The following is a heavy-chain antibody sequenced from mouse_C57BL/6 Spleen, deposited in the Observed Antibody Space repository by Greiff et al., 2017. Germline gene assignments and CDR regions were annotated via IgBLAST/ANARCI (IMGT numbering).Heavy chain of an antibody. D-gene: IGHD4-1*01. Sequence: QVQLQQPGAELVKPGASVKLSCKASGYTFTSYWMHWVKQRPGQGLAWIGMIHPNSGSTNYNEKFKSKATLTADKSSSTAYMELRSLTSEDSAVYFCARTGTGFAYWGQGTLVTVSA. V-gene: IGHV1-64*01. J-gene: IGHJ3*01. CDR1: GYTFTSYW. CDR3: ARTGTGFAY. CDR2: IHPNSGST.